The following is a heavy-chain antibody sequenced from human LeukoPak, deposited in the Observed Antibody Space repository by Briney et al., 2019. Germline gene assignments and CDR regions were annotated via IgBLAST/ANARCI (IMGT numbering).Heavy chain of an antibody. D-gene: IGHD3-22*01. CDR1: GFTFSSYA. CDR2: ISGSGAGT. Sequence: AGGSLRLSCAASGFTFSSYAMSWVRQAPGKGLEWVSTISGSGAGTYYPDSVKGRFNISRDNSKNTLYLQMNSLRAEATAVYYCAKDAFHDSSGYYFPFDYWGQGTLVTVSS. J-gene: IGHJ4*02. V-gene: IGHV3-23*01. CDR3: AKDAFHDSSGYYFPFDY.